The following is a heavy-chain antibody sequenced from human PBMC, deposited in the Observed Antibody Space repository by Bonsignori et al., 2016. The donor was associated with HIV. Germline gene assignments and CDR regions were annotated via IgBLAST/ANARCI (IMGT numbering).Heavy chain of an antibody. J-gene: IGHJ5*02. CDR1: GGSFSGFY. D-gene: IGHD3-3*01. CDR2: ILHSGNT. CDR3: ARDFYGLPLDT. V-gene: IGHV4-34*12. Sequence: QVQLQQWGAGLLKSSETLSLTCAVYGGSFSGFYWSWIRQPPGKGLEWIGEILHSGNTNYTPSLKGRLSMSVDTSKNQFSLELSSVTAADTAVYFCARDFYGLPLDTWGQGIMVTVSS.